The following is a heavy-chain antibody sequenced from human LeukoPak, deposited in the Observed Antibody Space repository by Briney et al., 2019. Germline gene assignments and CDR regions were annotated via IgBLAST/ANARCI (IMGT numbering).Heavy chain of an antibody. CDR3: ARDTAAALDY. Sequence: XXGKGXEWVSVIYSGGSTYYADSVKGRFTISRDNSKNTLYLQMNSLRAEDTAVYYCARDTAAALDYWGQGTLVTVSS. D-gene: IGHD6-13*01. V-gene: IGHV3-53*01. CDR2: IYSGGST. J-gene: IGHJ4*02.